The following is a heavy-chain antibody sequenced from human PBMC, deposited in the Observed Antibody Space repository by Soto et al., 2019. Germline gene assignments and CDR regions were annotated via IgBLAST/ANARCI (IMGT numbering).Heavy chain of an antibody. CDR2: ISGSGGRS. V-gene: IGHV3-23*01. Sequence: EVQLLDSGGGLVQPGGSLRLSCAASGFTFSNYAMTWVRQGPGKGLEWVSGISGSGGRSYYADSVKGRFTISRDKSQSTLYLQMHSLRAEYTAVYYCAKAYFVWSSEQPYYFDYWGQGTLVTVSS. CDR1: GFTFSNYA. J-gene: IGHJ4*02. CDR3: AKAYFVWSSEQPYYFDY. D-gene: IGHD3-16*01.